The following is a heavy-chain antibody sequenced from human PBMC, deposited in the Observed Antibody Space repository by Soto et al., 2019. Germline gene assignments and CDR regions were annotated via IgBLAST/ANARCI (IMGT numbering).Heavy chain of an antibody. V-gene: IGHV3-30*18. CDR2: ISYDGSNK. J-gene: IGHJ4*02. Sequence: GGSLRLSCAASGFTFSSYGMHWVRQAPGKGLEWVAVISYDGSNKYYADSVKGRFTISRDNSKNTLYLQMNSLRAEETAVYYCPKDRDIVVVVDAFDYWGQGTLVTVSS. D-gene: IGHD2-15*01. CDR1: GFTFSSYG. CDR3: PKDRDIVVVVDAFDY.